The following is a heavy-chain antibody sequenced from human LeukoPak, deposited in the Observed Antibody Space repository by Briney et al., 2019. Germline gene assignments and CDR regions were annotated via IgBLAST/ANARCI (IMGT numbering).Heavy chain of an antibody. V-gene: IGHV3-23*01. CDR2: ISGSGGGT. D-gene: IGHD3-16*02. J-gene: IGHJ4*02. CDR3: ARANYAYVWGTYRYTHIDY. Sequence: GGSLRLSCAASGFTFGTYAMSWVRQAPGKGLEWVSGISGSGGGTYFADSVKGRFTISRDNSKNTLYLQMNSLRGEDTAVFYCARANYAYVWGTYRYTHIDYWGQGTLVTVSS. CDR1: GFTFGTYA.